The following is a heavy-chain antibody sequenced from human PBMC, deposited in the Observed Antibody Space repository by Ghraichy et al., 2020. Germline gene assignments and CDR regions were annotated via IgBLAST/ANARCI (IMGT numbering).Heavy chain of an antibody. CDR1: GGSISSSSYY. CDR2: IYYSGST. CDR3: ARAYQLPYPDY. Sequence: SETLSLTCTVSGGSISSSSYYWGWIRQPPGKGLEWIGSIYYSGSTYYNPSLKSRVTISVDTSKNQFSLKLSSVTAADTAVYYCARAYQLPYPDYWGQGTLVTVSS. D-gene: IGHD2-2*02. J-gene: IGHJ4*02. V-gene: IGHV4-39*01.